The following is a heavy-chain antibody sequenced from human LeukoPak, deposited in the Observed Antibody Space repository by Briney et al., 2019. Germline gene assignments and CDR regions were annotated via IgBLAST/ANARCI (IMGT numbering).Heavy chain of an antibody. CDR2: INHSGST. CDR1: GGSFSGYY. Sequence: PSETQSLTCAVYGGSFSGYYWSWIRQPPGKGLEWIGEINHSGSTNYNPSLKSRVTISVDTSKNQFSLKLSSVTAADTAVYYCARCGGYSYGPNYDYWGQGTLVTVSS. V-gene: IGHV4-34*01. D-gene: IGHD5-18*01. CDR3: ARCGGYSYGPNYDY. J-gene: IGHJ4*02.